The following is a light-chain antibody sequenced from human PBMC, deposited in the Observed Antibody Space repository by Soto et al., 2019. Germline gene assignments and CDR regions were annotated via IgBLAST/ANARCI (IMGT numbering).Light chain of an antibody. CDR3: CSYAGSYTWV. CDR1: SSDVGGYNY. V-gene: IGLV2-11*01. CDR2: DVS. Sequence: QSALTQPRSVSGSPGQSVTISCTGTSSDVGGYNYVSWYQQHPGKAPKLMIYDVSKRPSGVPDRFSGSKSGNTASLTISGRQGEDEDDYYCCSYAGSYTWVFGGGTKVTVL. J-gene: IGLJ3*02.